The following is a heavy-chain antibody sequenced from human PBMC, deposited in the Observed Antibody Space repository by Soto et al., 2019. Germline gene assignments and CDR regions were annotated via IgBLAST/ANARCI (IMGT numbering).Heavy chain of an antibody. CDR2: ISGSGGST. J-gene: IGHJ6*03. Sequence: GGSLRLSCAASGFTFSSYAMSWVRQAPGKGLEWVSAISGSGGSTYYADSVKGRFTISRDNSKNTLYLQMNSLRAEDTDVYYCAKADCSGGSCYLGYYYYMDVWGKGTTVTVSS. CDR1: GFTFSSYA. CDR3: AKADCSGGSCYLGYYYYMDV. D-gene: IGHD2-15*01. V-gene: IGHV3-23*01.